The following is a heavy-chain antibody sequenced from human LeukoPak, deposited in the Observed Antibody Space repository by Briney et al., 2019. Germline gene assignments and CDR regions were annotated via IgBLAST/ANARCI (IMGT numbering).Heavy chain of an antibody. V-gene: IGHV3-23*01. D-gene: IGHD2-15*01. J-gene: IGHJ4*02. CDR1: GFTFSSYA. CDR3: AKGVVVAAALDY. CDR2: ISGSGGST. Sequence: PGGYLRLSCAASGFTFSSYAMSWVRQAPGQGLEWVSAISGSGGSTYHADSVKGPFTISRDNSKNTLYLQMNSLRAEDTAVYYCAKGVVVAAALDYWGQGTLVTVSS.